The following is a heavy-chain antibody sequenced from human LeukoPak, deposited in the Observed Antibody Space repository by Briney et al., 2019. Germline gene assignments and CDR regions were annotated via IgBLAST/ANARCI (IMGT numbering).Heavy chain of an antibody. D-gene: IGHD3-3*01. V-gene: IGHV4-30-2*01. CDR3: AIGSITIFGVVIPGRY. Sequence: SQTLSLTCTVSGGSISSGGYYWSWIRQPPGKGLEWIGYIYHSGSTYYNPSLKSRATISVDRSKNQFSLKLSSVTAADTAVYYCAIGSITIFGVVIPGRYWGQGTLVTVSS. CDR1: GGSISSGGYY. CDR2: IYHSGST. J-gene: IGHJ4*02.